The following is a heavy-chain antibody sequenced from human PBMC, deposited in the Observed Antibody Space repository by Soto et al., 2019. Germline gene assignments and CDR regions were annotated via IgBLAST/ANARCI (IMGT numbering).Heavy chain of an antibody. CDR1: GGSISSGGYY. CDR3: ATQETLYGVEFGY. J-gene: IGHJ4*02. Sequence: TLSLTCTVSGGSISSGGYYWSWIRQHPGKGLEWIGYIYYSGSTYYNPSLKSRVTISVDTSKNQFSLKLSSVTAADTAVYYCATQETLYGVEFGYWGQGTLVTVSS. D-gene: IGHD4-17*01. V-gene: IGHV4-31*03. CDR2: IYYSGST.